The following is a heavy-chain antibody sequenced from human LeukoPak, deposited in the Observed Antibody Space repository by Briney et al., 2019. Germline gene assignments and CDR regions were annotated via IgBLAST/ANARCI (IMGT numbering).Heavy chain of an antibody. D-gene: IGHD3-10*01. CDR1: GFTLSNYG. V-gene: IGHV3-74*01. J-gene: IGHJ4*02. CDR2: ISSDGSST. Sequence: PGGTLRLSCAASGFTLSNYGMHWGRQVPGTGLVWVSRISSDGSSTIYADSVNGLFTNSRDNANNILFLQMTSLRAEDTAVYYCARGVYGSGCYEYWGQGTVVTVSS. CDR3: ARGVYGSGCYEY.